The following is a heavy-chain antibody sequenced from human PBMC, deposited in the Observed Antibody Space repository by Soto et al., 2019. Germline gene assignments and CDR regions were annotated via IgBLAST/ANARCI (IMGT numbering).Heavy chain of an antibody. D-gene: IGHD3-16*01. Sequence: ASVKVSCKASGYTFTGYFMHWVRQAPGEGLEWMGWINPNSGATKYAPKFQGRVTMTRDTSNRTAYLELSRLTSDDTAIYYCARGGGTTLAPLPWGQGTPVTVSS. J-gene: IGHJ5*02. CDR3: ARGGGTTLAPLP. CDR2: INPNSGAT. CDR1: GYTFTGYF. V-gene: IGHV1-2*02.